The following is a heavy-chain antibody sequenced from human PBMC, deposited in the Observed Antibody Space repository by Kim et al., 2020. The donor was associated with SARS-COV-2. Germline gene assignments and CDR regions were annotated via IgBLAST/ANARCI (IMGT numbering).Heavy chain of an antibody. D-gene: IGHD6-19*01. Sequence: TNCADSVRGRFTISTDKAKISLYLQRNSLRAEDTAVNYCARETSSGSIDYWGQGTLVTVSS. J-gene: IGHJ4*02. CDR2: T. CDR3: ARETSSGSIDY. V-gene: IGHV3-11*05.